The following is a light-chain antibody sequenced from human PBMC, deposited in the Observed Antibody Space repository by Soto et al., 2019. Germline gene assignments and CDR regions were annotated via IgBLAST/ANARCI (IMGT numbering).Light chain of an antibody. Sequence: DIQMTQSPSSLSASVRDRVTITCRASQSISTYLNWYQQKPGKAPNLLIYSASNLQSGVPSRFSGSGSGTEFTLTISSLQPDDFATYYCQQSYTTPRTFGQGTKVDIK. J-gene: IGKJ1*01. CDR2: SAS. CDR1: QSISTY. V-gene: IGKV1-39*01. CDR3: QQSYTTPRT.